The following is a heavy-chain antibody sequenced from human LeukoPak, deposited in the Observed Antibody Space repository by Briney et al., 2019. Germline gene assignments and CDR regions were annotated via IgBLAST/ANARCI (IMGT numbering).Heavy chain of an antibody. J-gene: IGHJ6*02. CDR2: IKQDGSEK. CDR3: AKGPPYYGSGSYDQDYYYYGMDV. Sequence: GGSLRLSCAASGFTFSSYWMSWVRQAPGKGLEWVANIKQDGSEKYYVDSVKGRFTISRDNSKNTLYLQMNSLRAEDTAVYYCAKGPPYYGSGSYDQDYYYYGMDVWGQGTTVTVSS. V-gene: IGHV3-7*01. D-gene: IGHD3-10*01. CDR1: GFTFSSYW.